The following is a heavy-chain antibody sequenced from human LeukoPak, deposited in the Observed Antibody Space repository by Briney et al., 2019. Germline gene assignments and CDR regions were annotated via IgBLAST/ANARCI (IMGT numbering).Heavy chain of an antibody. V-gene: IGHV3-30*02. CDR3: AKGSGSYYNTLDY. D-gene: IGHD3-10*01. J-gene: IGHJ4*02. CDR2: IRYDGSNK. Sequence: GGSLRLSCAASGFTFSSYWMSWVRQAPGKGLEWVAFIRYDGSNKYYADSVKGRFTISRDNSKNTLYLQMNSLRAEDTAVYYCAKGSGSYYNTLDYWGQGTLVTVSS. CDR1: GFTFSSYW.